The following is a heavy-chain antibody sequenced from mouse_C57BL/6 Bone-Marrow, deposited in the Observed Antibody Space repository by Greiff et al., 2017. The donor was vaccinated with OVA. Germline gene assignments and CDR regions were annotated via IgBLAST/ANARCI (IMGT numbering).Heavy chain of an antibody. CDR1: GFTFSSYA. CDR3: ARKGTDGYAMDY. V-gene: IGHV5-4*03. Sequence: EVMLVESGGGLVKPGGSLKLSCAASGFTFSSYAMSWVRQTPEKRLEWVATISDGGSYTYYPDNVKGRFTISRDNAKNNLYLQMSHLKSEDTAMYYCARKGTDGYAMDYWGQGTSVTVSS. J-gene: IGHJ4*01. D-gene: IGHD2-14*01. CDR2: ISDGGSYT.